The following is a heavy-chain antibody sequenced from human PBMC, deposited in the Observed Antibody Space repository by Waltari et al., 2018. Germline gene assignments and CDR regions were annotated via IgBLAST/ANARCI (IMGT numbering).Heavy chain of an antibody. V-gene: IGHV4-38-2*01. CDR1: GYSISSGYY. D-gene: IGHD5-12*01. CDR3: ARGSGYHYYYYYMDV. Sequence: QVQLQESGPGLVKPSETLSLPCAVSGYSISSGYYWGWIRPPPGKGLEWIGSIYHSGSTNYNPSLKSRVTMSVDTSKNQFSLKLSSVTAADTAVYYCARGSGYHYYYYYMDVWGKGTTVTVSS. CDR2: IYHSGST. J-gene: IGHJ6*03.